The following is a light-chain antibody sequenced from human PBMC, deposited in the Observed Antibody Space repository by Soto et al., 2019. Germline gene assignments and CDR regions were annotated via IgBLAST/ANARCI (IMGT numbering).Light chain of an antibody. CDR3: CSYVGSYSHV. CDR1: SSDVGDYNS. CDR2: DVS. V-gene: IGLV2-11*01. J-gene: IGLJ1*01. Sequence: QSVLTQPRSVSGSPVQSVTVCCIGTSSDVGDYNSFSWYQQHSGKAPKLMIYDVSKRPSGVPDRSSGSKSGNTASLTISRLQAEDEADYYCCSYVGSYSHVFGIATKLPVL.